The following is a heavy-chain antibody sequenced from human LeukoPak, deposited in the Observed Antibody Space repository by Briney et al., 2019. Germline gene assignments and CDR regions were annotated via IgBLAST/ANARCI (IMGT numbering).Heavy chain of an antibody. CDR2: IYTSGST. D-gene: IGHD4-17*01. CDR3: ARGREAYGDYWNNWFDP. V-gene: IGHV4-4*07. J-gene: IGHJ5*02. Sequence: SETLSLTCTVSGGSISSYYWSWIRQPAGKGLEWIGRIYTSGSTSYNPSLKSRVTISVDTSKNQFSLKLSSVTAADTAVYYCARGREAYGDYWNNWFDPWGQGTLVTVSS. CDR1: GGSISSYY.